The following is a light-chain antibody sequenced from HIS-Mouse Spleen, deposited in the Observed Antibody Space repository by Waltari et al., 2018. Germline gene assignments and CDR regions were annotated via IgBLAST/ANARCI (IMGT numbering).Light chain of an antibody. V-gene: IGLV2-23*01. CDR2: EGS. CDR3: CSYAGSSTLV. J-gene: IGLJ3*02. CDR1: SSDVGSYNL. Sequence: QSALTQPASVSGSPGQSITISCTGTSSDVGSYNLVSWYQQHPGKAPKLMIYEGSKRPAGVSNRCSGSKSGNTASLTISGLQAEYEADYYCCSYAGSSTLVFGGGTKLTVL.